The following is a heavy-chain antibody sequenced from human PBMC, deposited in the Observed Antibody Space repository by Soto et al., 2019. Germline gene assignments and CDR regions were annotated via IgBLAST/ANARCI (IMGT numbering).Heavy chain of an antibody. CDR2: ISAYNGNT. CDR1: GYTFTSYG. V-gene: IGHV1-18*01. CDR3: ARFIGSGYDYYYGMDV. J-gene: IGHJ6*02. Sequence: ASVKVSCKASGYTFTSYGISWVRQAPGQGLEWMGWISAYNGNTNYAQKLQGRVTMTTDTSTSTAYMELRSLRSDDTAVYYCARFIGSGYDYYYGMDVWGQGTTVTVSS. D-gene: IGHD2-15*01.